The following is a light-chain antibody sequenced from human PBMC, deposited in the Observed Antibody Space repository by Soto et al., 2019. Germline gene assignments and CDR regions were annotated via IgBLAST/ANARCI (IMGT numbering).Light chain of an antibody. Sequence: EIVVTQSPATLSWSPGERATLSCGARQSVSSSYLAGYQQKPGLAPRLLIYDASSRATGIPDRFSGSGSGADFTLTISRLEPEDFAVYYCQQYGSSPITLGQGTRLETK. J-gene: IGKJ5*01. CDR2: DAS. V-gene: IGKV3D-20*01. CDR3: QQYGSSPIT. CDR1: QSVSSSY.